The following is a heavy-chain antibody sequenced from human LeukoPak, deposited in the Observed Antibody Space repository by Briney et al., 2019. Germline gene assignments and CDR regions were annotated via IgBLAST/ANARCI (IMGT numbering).Heavy chain of an antibody. V-gene: IGHV3-74*01. D-gene: IGHD1-26*01. CDR1: GFTFNNYW. CDR2: ITSDGSST. Sequence: GGSLRLSCAASGFTFNNYWMHWVRQAPGTGLVWVSRITSDGSSTSYADSVKGRFTISRDNAKNTLYLQMNSLRAEDTAVYYCARDEAVGAPFDYWAREPWSPSPQ. CDR3: ARDEAVGAPFDY. J-gene: IGHJ4*02.